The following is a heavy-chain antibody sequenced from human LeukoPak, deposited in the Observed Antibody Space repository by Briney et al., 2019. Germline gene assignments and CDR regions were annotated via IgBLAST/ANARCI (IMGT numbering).Heavy chain of an antibody. CDR1: GFTFSNAG. CDR3: TTDRFAVQKGGY. J-gene: IGHJ4*02. D-gene: IGHD1-1*01. CDR2: IKSKTDGGTT. Sequence: GGSLRLSCAASGFTFSNAGMSWVRQAPGKGLEWVDRIKSKTDGGTTDYAAPVKGRFTISRDDSKNTLYLQMNSLKTEDTAVYYCTTDRFAVQKGGYWGQGTLVTVSS. V-gene: IGHV3-15*01.